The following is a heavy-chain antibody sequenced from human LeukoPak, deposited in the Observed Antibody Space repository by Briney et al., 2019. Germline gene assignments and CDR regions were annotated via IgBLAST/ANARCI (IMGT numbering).Heavy chain of an antibody. Sequence: SETLSLTCTVSGGSISSYYWSWIRQPPGKGLEYIGYIYYSGSTNYNPSLKSRVTISLDTSKNQFSLKLSSVTAADTAVYYCARDRAGDYGMDVWGQGTTVTVSS. CDR3: ARDRAGDYGMDV. CDR2: IYYSGST. V-gene: IGHV4-59*01. CDR1: GGSISSYY. J-gene: IGHJ6*02.